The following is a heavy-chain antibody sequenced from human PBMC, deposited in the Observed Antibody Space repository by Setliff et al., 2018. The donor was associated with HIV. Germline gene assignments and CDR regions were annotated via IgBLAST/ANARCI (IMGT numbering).Heavy chain of an antibody. J-gene: IGHJ3*02. CDR1: GYAINNNFF. CDR2: IYHSGST. Sequence: SETLSLTCAVSGYAINNNFFWGWVRQPPGKGLEWIGSIYHSGSTYYNPSLKSRVTISLDTSNNHFSLKLTSVTAAYTAVYYCARQGAGYYYDSSEYYTGNGFDMWGQGTMVTVSS. V-gene: IGHV4-38-2*01. D-gene: IGHD3-22*01. CDR3: ARQGAGYYYDSSEYYTGNGFDM.